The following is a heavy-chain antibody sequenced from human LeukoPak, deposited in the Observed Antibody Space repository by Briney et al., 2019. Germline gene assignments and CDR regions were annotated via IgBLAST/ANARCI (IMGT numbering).Heavy chain of an antibody. J-gene: IGHJ4*02. D-gene: IGHD6-6*01. Sequence: GGSLRLSCAASGFTFSNYAMHWVRQAPGKGLEWVAVIWYDGSNQYYADSVKGRFTISRDNSKNTLWLQMNSLRVEDTAVYYCARDIASRRCDYWVQGTPVTVSS. CDR2: IWYDGSNQ. CDR3: ARDIASRRCDY. CDR1: GFTFSNYA. V-gene: IGHV3-33*08.